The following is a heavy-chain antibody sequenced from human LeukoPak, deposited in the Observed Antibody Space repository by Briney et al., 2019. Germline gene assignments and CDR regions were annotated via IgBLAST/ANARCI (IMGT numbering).Heavy chain of an antibody. CDR2: ISSSGSTI. V-gene: IGHV3-48*03. CDR1: GFTFSSYE. J-gene: IGHJ3*02. CDR3: ARTRWGSGSYYKRGVGAFDI. Sequence: GGSLRLSCAASGFTFSSYEMNWVRQAPGKGLEWVSYISSSGSTIYYADSVKGRFTISRDNAKNSLYLQMNSLRAEDTAVYYCARTRWGSGSYYKRGVGAFDIWGQGTMVTVSS. D-gene: IGHD3-10*01.